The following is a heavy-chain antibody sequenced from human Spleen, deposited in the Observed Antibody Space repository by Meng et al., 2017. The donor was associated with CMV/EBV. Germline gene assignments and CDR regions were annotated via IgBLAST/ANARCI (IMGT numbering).Heavy chain of an antibody. Sequence: SETLSLTCTVSSGSISSSSYYWGWIRQPPGKGLEWIGSIYYSGSTNYNPSLKSRVTISVDTSKNQFSLKLSSVTAADTAVYYRARGYCSSTSCFPFDYWGQGTLVTVSS. V-gene: IGHV4-39*07. J-gene: IGHJ4*02. D-gene: IGHD2-2*01. CDR3: ARGYCSSTSCFPFDY. CDR2: IYYSGST. CDR1: SGSISSSSYY.